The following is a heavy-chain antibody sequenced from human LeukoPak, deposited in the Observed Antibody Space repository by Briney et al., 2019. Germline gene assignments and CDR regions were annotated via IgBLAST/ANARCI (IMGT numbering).Heavy chain of an antibody. D-gene: IGHD3-22*01. CDR2: INHSGST. V-gene: IGHV4-34*01. CDR3: ARRGYYDSSGHYSGDI. Sequence: PSETLSLTCAVYGGSFSGYYWSWIRQPPGKGLEWIGEINHSGSTNYNPSLKSRVTISVDTSKNQFSLKLSSVTAADTAVYYCARRGYYDSSGHYSGDIWGQGTMVTASS. J-gene: IGHJ3*02. CDR1: GGSFSGYY.